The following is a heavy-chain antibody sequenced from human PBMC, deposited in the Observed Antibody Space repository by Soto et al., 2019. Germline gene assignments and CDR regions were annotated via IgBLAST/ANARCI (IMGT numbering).Heavy chain of an antibody. D-gene: IGHD3-10*01. V-gene: IGHV3-74*01. Sequence: EVQLVESGGGLVQPGGSLRLSCAASGFTFSSYWMHWVRQAPGKGLVWVSRINIDGSRTTYADSVKGRFTISRDNAKNTLYLQMNSLRAEDTAVYYCARGGLSGSLHYYFDSWGQGTLVTVAS. CDR2: INIDGSRT. J-gene: IGHJ4*02. CDR3: ARGGLSGSLHYYFDS. CDR1: GFTFSSYW.